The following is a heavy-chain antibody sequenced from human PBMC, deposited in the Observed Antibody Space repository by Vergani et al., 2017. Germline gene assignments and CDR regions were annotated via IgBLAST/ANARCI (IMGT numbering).Heavy chain of an antibody. CDR2: ISAYNGNT. Sequence: QVQLVQSGAEVKKPGASVKVSCKASGYTFTSYGISWVRQAPGQGLEWMGWISAYNGNTNYAQKLQGRVTMTTDTSTSTAYMELRSLRSDDTAVYYCARHKRYYDSSGYYYDWFDPWGQGTLVTVSS. J-gene: IGHJ5*02. D-gene: IGHD3-22*01. CDR3: ARHKRYYDSSGYYYDWFDP. V-gene: IGHV1-18*01. CDR1: GYTFTSYG.